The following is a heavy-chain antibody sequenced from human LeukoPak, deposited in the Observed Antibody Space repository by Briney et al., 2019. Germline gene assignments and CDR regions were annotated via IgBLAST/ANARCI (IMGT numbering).Heavy chain of an antibody. D-gene: IGHD1-1*01. CDR2: INSDGSST. Sequence: PGRSLRLSCAASGFTFSTYWMHWVRQAPGKGLVWVSRINSDGSSTDYADSVKGRFTISRDNAKNSLYLQMNSLRAEDTAVYYCARALNLLDPVTLDYWGQGTLVTVSS. CDR3: ARALNLLDPVTLDY. J-gene: IGHJ4*02. V-gene: IGHV3-74*01. CDR1: GFTFSTYW.